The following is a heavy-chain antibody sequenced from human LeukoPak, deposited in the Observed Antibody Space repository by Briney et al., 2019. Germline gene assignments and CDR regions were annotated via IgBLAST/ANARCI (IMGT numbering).Heavy chain of an antibody. D-gene: IGHD4-17*01. CDR2: IYRSGST. V-gene: IGHV4-38-2*02. Sequence: SEPLSLTCSGSNYSISSSLYWGWLRQPPGKGLEWIGSIYRSGSTFYNPPLKSRVTISLDTSKNQFSLKLSSVTAADTAVYFCARGTYGYYMDVWGKGTTVTVSS. CDR3: ARGTYGYYMDV. CDR1: NYSISSSLY. J-gene: IGHJ6*03.